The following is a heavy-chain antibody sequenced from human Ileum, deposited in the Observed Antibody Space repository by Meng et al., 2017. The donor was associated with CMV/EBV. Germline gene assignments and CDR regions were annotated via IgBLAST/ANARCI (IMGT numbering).Heavy chain of an antibody. CDR1: GSIKSNY. Sequence: GSIKSNYWSWIRQSPGKGLEWLGYSHFSESVTYNPSLKPCVIVSVDTSKSQFSLRVTSVTAADTAVYYCARGSRFCSNSDCYVWFNPWGQGTLVTVSS. CDR2: SHFSESV. CDR3: ARGSRFCSNSDCYVWFNP. D-gene: IGHD2-8*01. V-gene: IGHV4-59*12. J-gene: IGHJ5*02.